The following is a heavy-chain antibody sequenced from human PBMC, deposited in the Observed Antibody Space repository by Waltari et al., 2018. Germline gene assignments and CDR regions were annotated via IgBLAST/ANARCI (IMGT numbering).Heavy chain of an antibody. D-gene: IGHD6-19*01. Sequence: VQLVETGGGLVQPGGSLRLSCAASGFTFSSDAMQWVRQAPGKGLEWISAINSGGGYTSYADSVKGRFTISRDNSRNTLSLQMNSLRIEDTAVYYCVKGRPGNSGWSYFDSWGQGVLVTVSS. CDR1: GFTFSSDA. J-gene: IGHJ4*02. CDR2: INSGGGYT. CDR3: VKGRPGNSGWSYFDS. V-gene: IGHV3-NL1*01.